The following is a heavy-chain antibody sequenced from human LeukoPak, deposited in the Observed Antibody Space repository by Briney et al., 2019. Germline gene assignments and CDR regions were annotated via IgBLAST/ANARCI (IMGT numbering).Heavy chain of an antibody. J-gene: IGHJ6*02. Sequence: GGSLRFSCAASGFTYSSYAMHRVRQAPGKGLEYVSAISNNGGSTYYANSVKGRFTISRDNSKNTLYLQMGSLRAEDMAVYYCARRYCSGGSCSRSRSSGMDVWGQGNTVTVSS. D-gene: IGHD2-15*01. CDR3: ARRYCSGGSCSRSRSSGMDV. V-gene: IGHV3-64*01. CDR2: ISNNGGST. CDR1: GFTYSSYA.